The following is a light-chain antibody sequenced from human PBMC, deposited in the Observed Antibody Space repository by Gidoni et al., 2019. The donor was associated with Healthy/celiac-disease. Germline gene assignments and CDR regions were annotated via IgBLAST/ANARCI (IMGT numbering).Light chain of an antibody. V-gene: IGLV3-1*01. Sequence: YELTQTPTVSVSPGQTASITCSGDKLGDKYACWYQQKPGQSPVLVIYQDSKRPSGIPARFSGSNSGNTATLPISGTQAMDEADYYCQASDSSTGVVFGGGTKLTVL. J-gene: IGLJ2*01. CDR2: QDS. CDR3: QASDSSTGVV. CDR1: KLGDKY.